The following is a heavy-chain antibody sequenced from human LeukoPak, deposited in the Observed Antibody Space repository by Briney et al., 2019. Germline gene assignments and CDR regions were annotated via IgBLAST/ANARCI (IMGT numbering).Heavy chain of an antibody. Sequence: GGSLRLSCAASGFTFSSYAMHWVRQAPGKGLEYVSAISSNGGSTYYANSVKGRFTISRDNSKNTLCLQMGSLRAEDMAVYYCASGRSYTRFDYWGQGTLVTVSS. V-gene: IGHV3-64*01. CDR1: GFTFSSYA. J-gene: IGHJ4*02. CDR2: ISSNGGST. D-gene: IGHD1-26*01. CDR3: ASGRSYTRFDY.